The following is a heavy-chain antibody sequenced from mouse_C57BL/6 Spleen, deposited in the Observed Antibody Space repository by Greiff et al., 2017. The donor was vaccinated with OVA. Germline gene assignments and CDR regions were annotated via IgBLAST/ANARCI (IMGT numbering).Heavy chain of an antibody. V-gene: IGHV1-18*01. D-gene: IGHD1-1*01. J-gene: IGHJ2*01. Sequence: VQLQQSGPELVKPGASVKIPCKASGYTFTDYNMDWVKQSHGKSLEWIGDINPNNGGTIYNQKFKGKATLTVDKSSSTAYMELRSLTSEDTAVYYCARRITTVVAPGYFDYWGQGTTLTVSS. CDR1: GYTFTDYN. CDR2: INPNNGGT. CDR3: ARRITTVVAPGYFDY.